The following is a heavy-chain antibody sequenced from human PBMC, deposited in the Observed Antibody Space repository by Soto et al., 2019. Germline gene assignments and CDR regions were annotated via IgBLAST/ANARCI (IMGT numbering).Heavy chain of an antibody. J-gene: IGHJ4*02. Sequence: QVQLVQSGGEVKKPGASVKVSCKASGYTFTTFGLTCVRQAPGQGLEWLGWSSTSTGNTNYAQKLQGRVTLTTDTSPRTAYMELRSMTSDHTAVYYCARTPRAIVAAKGTLVLWGQGTLITVSS. CDR2: SSTSTGNT. CDR1: GYTFTTFG. V-gene: IGHV1-18*04. CDR3: ARTPRAIVAAKGTLVL. D-gene: IGHD5-12*01.